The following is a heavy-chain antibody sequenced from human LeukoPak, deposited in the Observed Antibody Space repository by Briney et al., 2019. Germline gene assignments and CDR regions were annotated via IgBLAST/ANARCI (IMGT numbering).Heavy chain of an antibody. Sequence: GGSLRLSCAASGFTFSSYSMNWVRQAPGKGLEWVSYISGGSSTIYYADSVKGRFTISRDNAKNSLYLQMNSLRAEDTAVYYCARSGGGIAVAGFQHWGQGTLVTVSS. D-gene: IGHD6-19*01. J-gene: IGHJ1*01. CDR3: ARSGGGIAVAGFQH. CDR2: ISGGSSTI. V-gene: IGHV3-48*04. CDR1: GFTFSSYS.